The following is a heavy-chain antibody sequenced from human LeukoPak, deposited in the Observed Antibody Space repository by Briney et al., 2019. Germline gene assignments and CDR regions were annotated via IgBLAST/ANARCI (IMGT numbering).Heavy chain of an antibody. V-gene: IGHV3-30*18. Sequence: GRSLRLSCAASGFTFSSYGMHWVRQAPGKGLEWVAVIWYGGSNKHYADSVKGRFTISRDNSKNTLYLQMNSLRAEDTAVYYCAKDSRSGWYGIDYWGQGTLVTVSS. CDR3: AKDSRSGWYGIDY. CDR2: IWYGGSNK. D-gene: IGHD6-19*01. J-gene: IGHJ4*02. CDR1: GFTFSSYG.